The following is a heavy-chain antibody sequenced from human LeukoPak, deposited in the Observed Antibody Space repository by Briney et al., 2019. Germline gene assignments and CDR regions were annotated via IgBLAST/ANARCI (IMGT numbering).Heavy chain of an antibody. Sequence: GGSLRLSCAASEFSVGSNYMTWVRQAPGKGLEWVSLIYSGGSTYYADSVKGRFTISRDNSKNTLYLQMNSLRAEDTAVYYCARDFHSSGWYMPGYWGQGTLVTVSS. J-gene: IGHJ4*02. CDR2: IYSGGST. D-gene: IGHD6-19*01. CDR1: EFSVGSNY. CDR3: ARDFHSSGWYMPGY. V-gene: IGHV3-66*01.